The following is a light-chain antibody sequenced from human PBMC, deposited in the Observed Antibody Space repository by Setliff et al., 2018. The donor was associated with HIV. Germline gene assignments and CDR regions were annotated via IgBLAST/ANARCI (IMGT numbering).Light chain of an antibody. V-gene: IGLV2-14*02. CDR2: DVN. CDR3: SSYTSSTVL. J-gene: IGLJ2*01. Sequence: QSVLTQPASVSGSPGQSITISCTGTSSDVGSYKLVSWYQKHPGKAPKLMIYDVNNRPSGVSHRFSGSKSGNTASLTISGLQADDEADYYCSSYTSSTVLFGGGTKVTVL. CDR1: SSDVGSYKL.